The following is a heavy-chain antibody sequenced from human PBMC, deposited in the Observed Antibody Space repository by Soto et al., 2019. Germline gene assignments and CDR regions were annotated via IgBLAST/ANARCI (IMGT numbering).Heavy chain of an antibody. CDR3: ARDAGPRYCNGGSCFYGMDV. CDR2: ITSSSSYI. Sequence: EVQLVESGGGLVKPGGSLRLSCAASGFTFSSYSMNWVRQAPGKGLEWVSSITSSSSYIYYAGSVKGRFTISRDNAKNSLYLQMNSLRAEDTAVYYCARDAGPRYCNGGSCFYGMDVWGQGTTVTVSS. D-gene: IGHD2-15*01. V-gene: IGHV3-21*01. J-gene: IGHJ6*02. CDR1: GFTFSSYS.